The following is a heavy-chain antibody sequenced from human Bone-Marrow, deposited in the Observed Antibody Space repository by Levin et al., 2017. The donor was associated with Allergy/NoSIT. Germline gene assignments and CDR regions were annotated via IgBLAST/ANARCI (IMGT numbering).Heavy chain of an antibody. V-gene: IGHV1-3*01. Sequence: VASVKVSCKASGYTFSNYAVHWVRQALGQRLEWMGWVNAGNGDTKYSQKFQGRVTITRDTSASTAYMELSSLRSEDTAVYYCARDHGVAVAGIPYTFDVWGQGTMVTVSS. J-gene: IGHJ3*01. CDR2: VNAGNGDT. CDR3: ARDHGVAVAGIPYTFDV. D-gene: IGHD6-19*01. CDR1: GYTFSNYA.